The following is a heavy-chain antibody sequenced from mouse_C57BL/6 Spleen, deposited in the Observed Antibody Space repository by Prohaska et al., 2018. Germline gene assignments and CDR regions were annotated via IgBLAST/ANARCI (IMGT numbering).Heavy chain of an antibody. Sequence: EVQLQQSGPELVKPGASVKIPCKASGYTFTDYNMDWVKQSHGKSLEWIGDINPNNGGTIYNQKFKGKATLTVDKSSRTGYIGLRSLTSEDTAVYYCAREGDYGGFDYWGQGNTLTVSS. D-gene: IGHD2-4*01. CDR2: INPNNGGT. J-gene: IGHJ2*01. V-gene: IGHV1-18*01. CDR1: GYTFTDYN. CDR3: AREGDYGGFDY.